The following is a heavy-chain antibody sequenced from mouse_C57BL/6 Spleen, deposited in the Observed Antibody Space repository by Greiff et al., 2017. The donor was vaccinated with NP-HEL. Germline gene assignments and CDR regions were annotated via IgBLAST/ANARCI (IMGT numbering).Heavy chain of an antibody. V-gene: IGHV1-54*01. Sequence: QVHVKQSGAELVRPGTSVKVSCKASGYAFTNYLIEWVKQRPGQGLEWIGVINPGSGGTNYNEKFKGKATLTADKSSSTAYMQLSSLTSEDSAVYFCASPIYDGFLAYWGQGTLVTVSA. D-gene: IGHD2-3*01. J-gene: IGHJ3*01. CDR3: ASPIYDGFLAY. CDR1: GYAFTNYL. CDR2: INPGSGGT.